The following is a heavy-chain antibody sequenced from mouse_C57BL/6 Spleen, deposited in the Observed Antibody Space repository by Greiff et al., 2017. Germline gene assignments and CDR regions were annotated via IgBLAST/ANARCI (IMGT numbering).Heavy chain of an antibody. V-gene: IGHV1-22*01. D-gene: IGHD2-10*01. J-gene: IGHJ1*03. CDR2: INPNNGGT. CDR1: GYTFTDYN. CDR3: ASAYYGNYAFDV. Sequence: VQLQQSGPELVKPGASVKMSCKASGYTFTDYNMHWVKQSHGKSLEWIGYINPNNGGTSYNQKFKGKATLTVNKSSSTAYMELRSLTSEDSAVYYCASAYYGNYAFDVWGTGTTVTVSS.